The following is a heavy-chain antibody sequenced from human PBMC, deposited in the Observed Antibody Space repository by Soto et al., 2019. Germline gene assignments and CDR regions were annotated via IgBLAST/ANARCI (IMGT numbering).Heavy chain of an antibody. J-gene: IGHJ6*02. CDR1: GFTFSSYA. Sequence: EVQLLESGGGLVQPGGSLRLSCAASGFTFSSYAMSWVRQDPGKGLEWVSAISGSGGSTYYADSVKGRFTISRDNSKNTLYLQMNSLRAEDTAVYYCAKSAVPAAINYYYGMDVWGQGTTVTVSS. V-gene: IGHV3-23*01. CDR3: AKSAVPAAINYYYGMDV. D-gene: IGHD2-2*02. CDR2: ISGSGGST.